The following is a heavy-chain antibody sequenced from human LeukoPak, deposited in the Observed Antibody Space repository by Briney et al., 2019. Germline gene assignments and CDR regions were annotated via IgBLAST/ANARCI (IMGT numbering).Heavy chain of an antibody. CDR2: ISAYNGNT. V-gene: IGHV1-18*01. CDR1: GYTFTSYG. D-gene: IGHD2-2*01. CDR3: ARSYCSSISCPSRFDY. J-gene: IGHJ4*02. Sequence: ASVKVSCKASGYTFTSYGISWVRQAPGQGLEWMGWISAYNGNTNYAQKLQGRVTMTTDTSTSTAYMELRSLRSDDTAVYYCARSYCSSISCPSRFDYWGQGTLVTVSS.